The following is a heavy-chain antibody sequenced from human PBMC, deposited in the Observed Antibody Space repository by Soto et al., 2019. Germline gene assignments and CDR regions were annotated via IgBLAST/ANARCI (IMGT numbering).Heavy chain of an antibody. Sequence: LRLYCATSGFXFSSYVLHWVRQAPGKGLEWVAVISYDGSNKYYADSVKGRFTISRDNSKNTLYLQMNSMRAEDTAIYYCARGPGSLRPWGQGTLVTVSS. D-gene: IGHD1-1*01. V-gene: IGHV3-30*03. J-gene: IGHJ5*02. CDR3: ARGPGSLRP. CDR2: ISYDGSNK. CDR1: GFXFSSYV.